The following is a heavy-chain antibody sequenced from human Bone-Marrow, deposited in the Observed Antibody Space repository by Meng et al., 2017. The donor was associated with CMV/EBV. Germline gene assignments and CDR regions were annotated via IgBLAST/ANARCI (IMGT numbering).Heavy chain of an antibody. D-gene: IGHD1-26*01. CDR3: SSAGDKNYFDY. CDR2: INPSGGST. Sequence: ASVKVSCKASGYIFTTYYMHWVRQAPGQGLEWMGIINPSGGSTSYAQKFQGRVTMTRDTSTSKVYMELRSLRSEDTAVYYCSSAGDKNYFDYWGQGTLVTVSS. J-gene: IGHJ4*02. V-gene: IGHV1-46*01. CDR1: GYIFTTYY.